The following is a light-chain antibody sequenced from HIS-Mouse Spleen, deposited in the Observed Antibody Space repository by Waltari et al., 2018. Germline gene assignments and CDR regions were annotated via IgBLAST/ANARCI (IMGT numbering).Light chain of an antibody. CDR2: KDS. V-gene: IGLV3-25*03. Sequence: SYELTQPPSVSVSPGQTARITCSGDALPKQYAYWYQQKPGQAPGLVIYKDSEMPSGIPDGFSGSSSGTTVTLTISGVQAEDEADYYCQSADSSGTYVFGTGTKVTVL. CDR1: ALPKQY. CDR3: QSADSSGTYV. J-gene: IGLJ1*01.